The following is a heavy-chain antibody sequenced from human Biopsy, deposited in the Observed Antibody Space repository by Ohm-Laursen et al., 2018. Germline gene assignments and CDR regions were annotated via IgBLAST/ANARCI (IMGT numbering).Heavy chain of an antibody. D-gene: IGHD4-17*01. CDR2: VIPISNTA. Sequence: ASVKVSCKASGYTFIDYYIHWVRQAPGRGLEWMGRVIPISNTANYAQNFQDRLTITADRSTNTAYMELNSLRSEDTAVYFCATLTEDYGASPDSWGQGTLVVVSS. CDR3: ATLTEDYGASPDS. J-gene: IGHJ4*02. CDR1: GYTFIDYY. V-gene: IGHV1-69*06.